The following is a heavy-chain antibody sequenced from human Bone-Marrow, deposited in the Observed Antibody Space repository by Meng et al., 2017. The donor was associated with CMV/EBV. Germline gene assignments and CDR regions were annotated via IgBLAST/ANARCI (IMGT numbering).Heavy chain of an antibody. D-gene: IGHD3-3*01. CDR1: AGTFSSYA. CDR2: IIPIFGTA. Sequence: SVKVSCKAAAGTFSSYAISWVRQAPAQGLVWMGGIIPIFGTANYAQKFQGRVTITTDEATSTAYVELSSLRSEDTAVYYCARGGVWSGYSPYYYGMDVWGQGTKVTVSS. CDR3: ARGGVWSGYSPYYYGMDV. J-gene: IGHJ6*02. V-gene: IGHV1-69*05.